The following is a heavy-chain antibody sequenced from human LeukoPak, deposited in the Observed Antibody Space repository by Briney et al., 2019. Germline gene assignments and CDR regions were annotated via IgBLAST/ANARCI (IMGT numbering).Heavy chain of an antibody. D-gene: IGHD3-10*01. Sequence: ASVEVSCKASGYTFTSDGISWVRQAPGQGLEWMGWISAYNGNTNYAQKLQGRVTMTTDTSTSTAYMELRSLRSDDTAVYYCARDKSCYGSGSYYKSDLFDYWGQGTLVTVSS. V-gene: IGHV1-18*01. CDR1: GYTFTSDG. J-gene: IGHJ4*02. CDR3: ARDKSCYGSGSYYKSDLFDY. CDR2: ISAYNGNT.